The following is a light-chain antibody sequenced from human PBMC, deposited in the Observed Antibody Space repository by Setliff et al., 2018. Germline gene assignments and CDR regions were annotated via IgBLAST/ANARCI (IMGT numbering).Light chain of an antibody. CDR3: NSYTRSNTYV. CDR2: DVS. V-gene: IGLV2-14*01. Sequence: QSVLTQPASVSGSPGQSITISCTGTSSDVVAYNYVSWYQQHPCKAPKLMIYDVSNRPSGVSNRFSGSKSGNTASLTISGLQAEDEADYYCNSYTRSNTYVFGNGTKVTVL. CDR1: SSDVVAYNY. J-gene: IGLJ1*01.